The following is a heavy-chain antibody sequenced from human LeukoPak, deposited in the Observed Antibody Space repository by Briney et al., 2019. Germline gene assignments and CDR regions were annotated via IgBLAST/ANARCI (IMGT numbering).Heavy chain of an antibody. V-gene: IGHV3-74*01. D-gene: IGHD1-26*01. Sequence: GGSLRLPCAASGFTFSSHWMHWVRQAPGKGLVWVSHINGDGGSTGYADSVKGRFTISRDNVKNTLYLHMNSLRAEDTAVYYCARGQVGATPIDYWGQGTLVTVSS. CDR3: ARGQVGATPIDY. CDR2: INGDGGST. J-gene: IGHJ4*02. CDR1: GFTFSSHW.